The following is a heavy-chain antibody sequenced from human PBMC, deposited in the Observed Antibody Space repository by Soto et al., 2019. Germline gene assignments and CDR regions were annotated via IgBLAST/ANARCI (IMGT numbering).Heavy chain of an antibody. D-gene: IGHD3-10*01. Sequence: GSLRLSCAASGLTLSDYYMSWIRQAPGKGLEWVSYISSSGSTIYYADSVKGRFTISRDNAKNSLYLQMNSLRAEETAVYYCARDTITMVRGVSFYYYGMDVWGQGTTVTVSS. CDR2: ISSSGSTI. J-gene: IGHJ6*02. CDR1: GLTLSDYY. V-gene: IGHV3-11*01. CDR3: ARDTITMVRGVSFYYYGMDV.